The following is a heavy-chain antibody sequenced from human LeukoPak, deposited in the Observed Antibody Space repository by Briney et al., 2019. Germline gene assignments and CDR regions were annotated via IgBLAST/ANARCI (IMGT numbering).Heavy chain of an antibody. D-gene: IGHD3-3*01. V-gene: IGHV1-2*02. J-gene: IGHJ4*02. CDR1: GYTFTGYY. CDR2: INPNSGGT. CDR3: ARMDDNYDFWSGYFDSYFDY. Sequence: ASVKVSCKASGYTFTGYYMHWVRQAPGQGLEWMGWINPNSGGTDYAQKFQGRVTMTRDTSISTAYMELSRLRSDDTAVYYCARMDDNYDFWSGYFDSYFDYWGQGTLVTVSS.